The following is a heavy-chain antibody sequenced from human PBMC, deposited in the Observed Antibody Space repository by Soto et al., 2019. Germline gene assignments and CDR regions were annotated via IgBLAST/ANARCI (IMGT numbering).Heavy chain of an antibody. CDR1: GFTFSSYA. D-gene: IGHD1-7*01. V-gene: IGHV3-23*01. J-gene: IGHJ5*02. CDR3: AKERLGPITGTTSDP. Sequence: GESPKISCAASGFTFSSYAMSWVRQAPGKGLEWVSAISGSGGSTYYADSVKGRFTISRDNSKNTLYLQMNSLRAEDTAVYYCAKERLGPITGTTSDPWGQGTLVTVSS. CDR2: ISGSGGST.